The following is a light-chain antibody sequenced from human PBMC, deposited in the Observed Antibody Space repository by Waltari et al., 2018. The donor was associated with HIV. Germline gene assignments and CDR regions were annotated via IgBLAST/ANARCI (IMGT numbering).Light chain of an antibody. Sequence: AIRITQSPSSFSASTGDRVTITCRASQPISSYLAWYQQEPGKAPKLLIYDVSTLQSGVPARFSGNGSGTDFTLTISCLQSEDFATYYCQQYYNFPSTFGQGTKVEI. CDR2: DVS. V-gene: IGKV1-8*01. CDR1: QPISSY. J-gene: IGKJ1*01. CDR3: QQYYNFPST.